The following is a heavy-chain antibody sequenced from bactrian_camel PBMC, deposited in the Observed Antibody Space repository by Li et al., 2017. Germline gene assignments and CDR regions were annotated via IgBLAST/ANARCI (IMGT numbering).Heavy chain of an antibody. CDR1: ATSINC. CDR2: IESDGTT. D-gene: IGHD2*01. V-gene: IGHV3S53*01. Sequence: VQLVESGGGSVQAGGSLRLSCAASATSINCMGWFRQAPGKEEEGVAYIESDGTTTYAESVKGRFTISKDNAKNTVYLMMNSLKPEDTAMYYCAANFGPYCSGPYLARRANFLGQGTQVTVS. J-gene: IGHJ4*01.